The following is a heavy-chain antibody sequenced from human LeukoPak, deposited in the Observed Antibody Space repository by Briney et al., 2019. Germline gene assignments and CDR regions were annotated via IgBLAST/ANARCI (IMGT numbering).Heavy chain of an antibody. D-gene: IGHD2-15*01. V-gene: IGHV3-21*01. CDR1: GFTFSRDS. CDR2: ISSSSAYI. CDR3: AISWGYYFDY. J-gene: IGHJ4*02. Sequence: GGSLRPSCAASGFTFSRDSMNWVRQAPGKGLEWVSSISSSSAYIYYADSVKGRFTISRDNAKNSLYLQMNSLKDEDTAVYYCAISWGYYFDYWGQGTLVTVSS.